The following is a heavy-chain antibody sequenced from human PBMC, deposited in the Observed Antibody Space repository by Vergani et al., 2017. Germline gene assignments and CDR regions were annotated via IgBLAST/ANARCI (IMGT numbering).Heavy chain of an antibody. V-gene: IGHV3-11*01. CDR3: ARDHRDYNNYPGTFDI. J-gene: IGHJ3*02. CDR2: ISNSGNTI. CDR1: GFSFSDHY. Sequence: QVQLVESGGGLVKPGGSLRLSCAASGFSFSDHYMTWIRQAPGNGLEWVSYISNSGNTIEYADFVKGRFSISRDNAKSWLFLQMDSLRAEDTAVYYCARDHRDYNNYPGTFDIWGQGSMVTVSS. D-gene: IGHD5-24*01.